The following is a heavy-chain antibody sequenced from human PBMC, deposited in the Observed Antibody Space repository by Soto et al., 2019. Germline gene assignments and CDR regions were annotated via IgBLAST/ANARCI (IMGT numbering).Heavy chain of an antibody. CDR3: ARVHCSSTSCPYTY. CDR1: GGTISSYA. D-gene: IGHD2-2*01. Sequence: GASVKLSCTASGGTISSYAISWVRQAPGQGLEWMGGIIPIFGTANYAQKFQGRVTITADESTSTAYMELSSLRSEDTAVYYCARVHCSSTSCPYTYWGQGTLVTVSS. V-gene: IGHV1-69*13. J-gene: IGHJ4*02. CDR2: IIPIFGTA.